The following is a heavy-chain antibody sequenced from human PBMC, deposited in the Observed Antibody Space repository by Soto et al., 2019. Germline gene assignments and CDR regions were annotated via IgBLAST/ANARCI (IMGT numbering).Heavy chain of an antibody. V-gene: IGHV1-3*01. CDR2: INAANGDI. D-gene: IGHD2-2*01. J-gene: IGHJ4*02. CDR1: GYTFTAYP. CDR3: AKKDFYAACVYHSDQ. Sequence: QVQLVQSGAEVKKPGASVKVSCRASGYTFTAYPLHWVRQAPGQRLEWMGWINAANGDIGYSREFQGRVTITRDTSARTVYMELSTPTSEGTAVDNSAKKDFYAACVYHSDQWGQGTGVTVSS.